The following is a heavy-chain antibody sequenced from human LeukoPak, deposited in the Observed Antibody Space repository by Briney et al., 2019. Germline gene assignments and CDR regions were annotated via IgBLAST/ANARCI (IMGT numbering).Heavy chain of an antibody. CDR3: ANAPVSGGSCYSPLDY. V-gene: IGHV3-23*01. Sequence: GGSLRLSCAASGFTFSNYGMRWVRQAPGKGLEWVSGISGSGTNTHYADSVKGRFTISRDNSKNTLSLQVNSVRAEDTAEYYCANAPVSGGSCYSPLDYRGQGTLVTVSS. D-gene: IGHD2-15*01. CDR2: ISGSGTNT. CDR1: GFTFSNYG. J-gene: IGHJ4*02.